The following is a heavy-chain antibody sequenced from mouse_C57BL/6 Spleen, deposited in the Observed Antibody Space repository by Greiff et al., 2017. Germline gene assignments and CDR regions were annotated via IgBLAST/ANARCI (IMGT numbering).Heavy chain of an antibody. CDR1: GFTFSDYG. J-gene: IGHJ2*01. Sequence: EVKLQESGGGLVKPGGSLKLSCAASGFTFSDYGMHWVRQAPEKGLEWVAYISSGSSTIYYADTVKGRFTISRDNAKNTLFLQMTSLRSEDTAMYYCARPNYGYVFDYWGQGTTLTVSS. D-gene: IGHD2-2*01. V-gene: IGHV5-17*01. CDR3: ARPNYGYVFDY. CDR2: ISSGSSTI.